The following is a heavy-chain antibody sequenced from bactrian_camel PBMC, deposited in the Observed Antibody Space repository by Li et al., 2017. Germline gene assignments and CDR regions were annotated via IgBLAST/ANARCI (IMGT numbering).Heavy chain of an antibody. V-gene: IGHV3S26*01. J-gene: IGHJ6*01. CDR2: MWPGDGST. D-gene: IGHD2*01. Sequence: HVQLVESGGGLVQPGGSLILSCAASGFSFSSCWMYWVRQAPGEERDGVAAMWPGDGSTSYADSVKGRFTISKDDAKNTLYLQMNSLEPEDTAVYTCAADTPYLSLGCGTWREDFAYWGQGTQVTVS. CDR3: AADTPYLSLGCGTWREDFAY. CDR1: GFSFSSCW.